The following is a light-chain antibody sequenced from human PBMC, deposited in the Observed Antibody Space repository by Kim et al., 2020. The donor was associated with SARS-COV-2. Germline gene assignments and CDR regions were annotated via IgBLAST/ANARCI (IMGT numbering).Light chain of an antibody. CDR3: NSRDSSGNYVV. V-gene: IGLV3-19*01. CDR1: SRRSYY. Sequence: ASGQTVRITCQGDSRRSYYASWYQQKPGQAPVLVIYGKNNRPSGVPDRFSGSSSGNTASLTITGAQAEDEADYYCNSRDSSGNYVVFGGGTQLTVL. J-gene: IGLJ2*01. CDR2: GKN.